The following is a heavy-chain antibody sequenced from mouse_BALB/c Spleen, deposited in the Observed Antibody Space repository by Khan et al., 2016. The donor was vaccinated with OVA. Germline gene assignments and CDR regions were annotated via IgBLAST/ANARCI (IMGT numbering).Heavy chain of an antibody. D-gene: IGHD1-1*01. J-gene: IGHJ2*02. CDR3: ARVYGGDFDY. CDR2: ISYSGNT. Sequence: EVQLVESGPGLVKPSQSLSLTCTVTGYSITSDYAWNWIRQFPGNKLEWMGFISYSGNTKYNPSLKSRFSITRDTSKNQFFLQLNSVTTEDTATYYCARVYGGDFDYWGQGTSLTASS. V-gene: IGHV3-2*02. CDR1: GYSITSDYA.